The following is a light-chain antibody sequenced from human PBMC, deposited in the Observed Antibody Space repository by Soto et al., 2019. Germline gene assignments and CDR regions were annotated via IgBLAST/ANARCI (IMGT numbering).Light chain of an antibody. CDR3: TSYTRGSTYV. Sequence: QSALTQPASVSGSPGQSITISCTGTSSDVGAYNYVSWYQQHPGKVPKLLIYEVSDRPSGISNRFSGSKSGNTASLTISGLQAEDDADYYCTSYTRGSTYVFGSGTKVTVL. CDR1: SSDVGAYNY. J-gene: IGLJ1*01. CDR2: EVS. V-gene: IGLV2-14*03.